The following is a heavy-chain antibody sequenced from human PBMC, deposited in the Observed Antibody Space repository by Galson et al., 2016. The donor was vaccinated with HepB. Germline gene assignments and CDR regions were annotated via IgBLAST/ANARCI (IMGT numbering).Heavy chain of an antibody. CDR1: GYTFTSYW. CDR2: IDPSDSYT. J-gene: IGHJ6*02. CDR3: AGTLRTSGFSYTMDV. Sequence: QSGAEVKKPGESLRISCKASGYTFTSYWITWVRQMPGRGLEWMGRIDPSDSYTNYSPSFKGHVTISADKSISTVYVQWSSLKASDTAMYYCAGTLRTSGFSYTMDVWGQGTTVIVSS. V-gene: IGHV5-10-1*01. D-gene: IGHD1/OR15-1a*01.